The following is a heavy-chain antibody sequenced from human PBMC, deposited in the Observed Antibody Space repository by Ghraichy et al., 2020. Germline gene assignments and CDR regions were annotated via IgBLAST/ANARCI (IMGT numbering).Heavy chain of an antibody. D-gene: IGHD3-22*01. CDR3: ARAGSTYSSLSPTLFDTGMDV. V-gene: IGHV3-30-3*01. Sequence: GESLNISCAASGFTFSSYGIHWVRQAPGKGLEWVAVISYDGSNKYHAETVKGRFTFSRDTSKNTLYLQMNSLRAEDTAVYYCARAGSTYSSLSPTLFDTGMDVWGQGTTVTVSS. J-gene: IGHJ6*02. CDR2: ISYDGSNK. CDR1: GFTFSSYG.